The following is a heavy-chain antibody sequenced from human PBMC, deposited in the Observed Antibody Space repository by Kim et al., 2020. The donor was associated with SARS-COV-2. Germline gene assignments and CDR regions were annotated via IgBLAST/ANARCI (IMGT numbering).Heavy chain of an antibody. J-gene: IGHJ4*02. Sequence: GGSLRLSCAASGYTFSDYWMHWVRQAPGKCLVWVSRINTDGSVSSYADSVKGRFTIFRDNAKNTLYLQMNSLRDEDTAVYHCTRGEMALWGQGTLVTVSS. CDR3: TRGEMAL. CDR1: GYTFSDYW. D-gene: IGHD2-8*01. CDR2: INTDGSVS. V-gene: IGHV3-74*01.